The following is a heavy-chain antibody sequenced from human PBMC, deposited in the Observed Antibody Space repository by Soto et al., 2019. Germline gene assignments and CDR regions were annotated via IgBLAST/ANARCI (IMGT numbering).Heavy chain of an antibody. D-gene: IGHD6-13*01. CDR3: ARMRAAGTFDY. Sequence: ETLSLTCTVSGVSIIGYYWSCIRQPAGKGLEWIGRIYSDGSTNYNPSLKSRVTMSVDASKNQFSLKLTSMTAADTAMYYCARMRAAGTFDYWGQGTLVTVSS. CDR2: IYSDGST. CDR1: GVSIIGYY. V-gene: IGHV4-4*07. J-gene: IGHJ4*02.